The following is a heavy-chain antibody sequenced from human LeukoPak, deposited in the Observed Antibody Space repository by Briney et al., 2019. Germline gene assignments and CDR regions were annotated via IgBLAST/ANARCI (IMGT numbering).Heavy chain of an antibody. CDR2: INHSGST. J-gene: IGHJ5*02. Sequence: SETLSLTCAVYGGSFSGYYWSWIRQPPGKGLEWIGEINHSGSTNYNPSLKGRVTISVDTSQKQFSLRLGSVTLSRTRVCFGGGVRGGGYWRGWFDPWGQGTLVTVSS. V-gene: IGHV4-34*01. CDR3: GGVRGGGYWRGWFDP. D-gene: IGHD1-26*01. CDR1: GGSFSGYY.